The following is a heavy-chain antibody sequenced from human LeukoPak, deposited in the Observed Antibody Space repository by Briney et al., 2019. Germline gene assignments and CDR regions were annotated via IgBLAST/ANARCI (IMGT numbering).Heavy chain of an antibody. Sequence: GGSLRLPCAASGFTFSNYAMSWVRQAPGKGLEWVSAISGSGGSTYYADSVKGRFTISRDNSKNTLYLQMNSLRAEDTAVYYCAKPTNYYDSSGYYYFDYWGQGTLVTVSS. V-gene: IGHV3-23*01. CDR3: AKPTNYYDSSGYYYFDY. J-gene: IGHJ4*02. D-gene: IGHD3-22*01. CDR1: GFTFSNYA. CDR2: ISGSGGST.